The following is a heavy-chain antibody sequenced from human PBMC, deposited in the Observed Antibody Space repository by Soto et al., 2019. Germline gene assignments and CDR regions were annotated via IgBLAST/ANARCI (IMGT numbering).Heavy chain of an antibody. J-gene: IGHJ6*03. CDR2: INHSGST. Sequence: SETLSLTFAVYGGSFRAYYWSGIRQPPGKGLEGTEEINHSGSTNYNPSLKSRVTISVDTSKNHFSLKLSSVTAADTAVYYCARASMVRGVMVSCPLARYYYMDGWGKGTTVTVSS. V-gene: IGHV4-34*01. CDR1: GGSFRAYY. CDR3: ARASMVRGVMVSCPLARYYYMDG. D-gene: IGHD3-10*01.